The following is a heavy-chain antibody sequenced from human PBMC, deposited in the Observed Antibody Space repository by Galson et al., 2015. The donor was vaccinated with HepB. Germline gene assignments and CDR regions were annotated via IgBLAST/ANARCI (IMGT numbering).Heavy chain of an antibody. CDR2: IKQDGSEK. V-gene: IGHV3-7*01. CDR3: ARDGGYCTGGVCYTFHYYYYMDV. CDR1: GFTFSSYW. Sequence: SLRLSCAASGFTFSSYWMSWVRQAPGKGLEWVANIKQDGSEKYYVDSVKGRFTISRDNAKNSLYLQMNSLRAEDTAVYYCARDGGYCTGGVCYTFHYYYYMDVWGKGTTVTVSS. D-gene: IGHD2-8*02. J-gene: IGHJ6*03.